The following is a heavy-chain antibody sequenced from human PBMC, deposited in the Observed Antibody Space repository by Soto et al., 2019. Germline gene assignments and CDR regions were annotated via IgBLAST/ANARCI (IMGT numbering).Heavy chain of an antibody. J-gene: IGHJ6*02. CDR1: EFTFRIFA. D-gene: IGHD2-15*01. V-gene: IGHV3-30-3*01. CDR2: ISYDGSRK. CDR3: ERGDREDIEEVVGVRPGEYSMDV. Sequence: QVHLVESGGGVVQPGSSLRLSCAASEFTFRIFAMHWLRQSPGKGLEWVAVISYDGSRKADSVKGRFTVSRDTSWNTLYLPMNSLRAEDTAMYYCERGDREDIEEVVGVRPGEYSMDVWGQGTAVTVSS.